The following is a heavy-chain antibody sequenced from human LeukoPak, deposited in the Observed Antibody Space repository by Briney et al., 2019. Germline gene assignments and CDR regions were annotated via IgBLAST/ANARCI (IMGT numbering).Heavy chain of an antibody. CDR2: INWNGGST. CDR1: GFTFDDYG. D-gene: IGHD4-17*01. V-gene: IGHV3-20*04. J-gene: IGHJ4*02. Sequence: RAGGSLRLSCAASGFTFDDYGMSWVRQAPGKGLEWVSGINWNGGSTGYADSVKGRFTISRDNAKNSLYLQMNSLRAEDTALYYCARDDYGDYYFDYWGQGTLVTVSS. CDR3: ARDDYGDYYFDY.